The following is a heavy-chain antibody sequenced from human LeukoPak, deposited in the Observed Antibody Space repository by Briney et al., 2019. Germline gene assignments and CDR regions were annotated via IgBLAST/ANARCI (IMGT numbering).Heavy chain of an antibody. CDR1: GGSISSSNW. Sequence: SETLSLTCAVSGGSISSSNWGSWVRQPPGKGLEWIGEIYHVGSTSYTPSLNRRVTISVDKPKNPFYLKLSSVTAADTAVYYCARRRGYRGYVDCWGQGTLVTVSS. D-gene: IGHD5-12*01. V-gene: IGHV4-4*02. CDR2: IYHVGST. J-gene: IGHJ4*02. CDR3: ARRRGYRGYVDC.